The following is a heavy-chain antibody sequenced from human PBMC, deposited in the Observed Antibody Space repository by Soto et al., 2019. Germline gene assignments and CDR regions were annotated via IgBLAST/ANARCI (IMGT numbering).Heavy chain of an antibody. CDR2: IIPIFGTA. CDR1: GGTFSSYA. D-gene: IGHD3-22*01. Sequence: ASVKVSCKASGGTFSSYAIGWVRQAPGQGLEWMGGIIPIFGTANYAQKFQGRVTITADESTSTAYMELSSLRSEDTAVYYCARDRGGYYDSSGYKNNLAFDIWGQGTMVTVSS. CDR3: ARDRGGYYDSSGYKNNLAFDI. V-gene: IGHV1-69*13. J-gene: IGHJ3*02.